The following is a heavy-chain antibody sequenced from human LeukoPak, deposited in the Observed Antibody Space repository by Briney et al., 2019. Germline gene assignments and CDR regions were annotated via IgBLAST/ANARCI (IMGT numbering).Heavy chain of an antibody. CDR1: GFTFSSYA. CDR2: ISGSGGRT. D-gene: IGHD3-3*01. Sequence: GGSLRLSCAASGFTFSSYAMSWVRQAPGKGLEWVSAISGSGGRTYYADSVKGRFTISRDNSKNTLYLQMNSLRAEDTAVYYCAKPYGNDFRSGYFYWGQGTLVTVSS. V-gene: IGHV3-23*01. CDR3: AKPYGNDFRSGYFY. J-gene: IGHJ4*02.